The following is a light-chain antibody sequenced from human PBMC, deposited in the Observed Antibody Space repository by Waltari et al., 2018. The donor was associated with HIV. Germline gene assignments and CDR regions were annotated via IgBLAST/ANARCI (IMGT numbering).Light chain of an antibody. CDR1: SSDVGSYNL. CDR2: EVN. CDR3: CSYAGSPYV. Sequence: QSALTQPASVSGSPGQSITISCTGTSSDVGSYNLVSWYQHHPGKDPKLMIYEVNTRPAGFANRCAGATSGNTAYLTISGRQAATEADYYCCSYAGSPYVFGTGTKVTVL. J-gene: IGLJ1*01. V-gene: IGLV2-23*02.